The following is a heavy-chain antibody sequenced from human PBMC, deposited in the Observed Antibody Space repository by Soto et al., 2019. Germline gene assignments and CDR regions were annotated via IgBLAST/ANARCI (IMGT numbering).Heavy chain of an antibody. V-gene: IGHV3-30*18. CDR3: AKDLGSGKPYYYAMDD. Sequence: QSGVSLRLSCAASGFIFSKYGMHWVRQAPGKGLEWVAVISYDGSNKYYAESVKGRSIISRDKSENTLYLQMNSLGAENTALYYCAKDLGSGKPYYYAMDDWGQGTTVTVSS. CDR1: GFIFSKYG. D-gene: IGHD3-10*01. CDR2: ISYDGSNK. J-gene: IGHJ6*02.